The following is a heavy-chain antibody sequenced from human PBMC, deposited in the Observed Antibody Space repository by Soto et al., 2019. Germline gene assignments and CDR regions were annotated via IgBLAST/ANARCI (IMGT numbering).Heavy chain of an antibody. Sequence: QVQLVQSGAEVKKPGSSVKVSCKASGGTFSSYAISWVRQAPGQGLEWMGGIIPIFGTANYAQKFQGRVTITADESTSTAYMERSSLRSEDTAVYYWARGNNGDYGGLIDYWGQGTLVTVSS. D-gene: IGHD4-17*01. V-gene: IGHV1-69*01. CDR2: IIPIFGTA. CDR3: ARGNNGDYGGLIDY. CDR1: GGTFSSYA. J-gene: IGHJ4*02.